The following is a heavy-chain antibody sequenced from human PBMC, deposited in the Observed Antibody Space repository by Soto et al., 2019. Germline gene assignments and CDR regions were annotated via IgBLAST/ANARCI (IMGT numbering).Heavy chain of an antibody. Sequence: EVQLVESGGGLIQPGGSLRISCAASGFNVSHNYMSWVRQPPGKGMEWVAIMLSGGRTYYADSVKGGLTISRDKSKNTLHFQMHSLRADDTAVYYCARDPGHGLDVWGQGTTVIVSS. D-gene: IGHD1-1*01. V-gene: IGHV3-53*01. CDR1: GFNVSHNY. CDR3: ARDPGHGLDV. J-gene: IGHJ6*02. CDR2: MLSGGRT.